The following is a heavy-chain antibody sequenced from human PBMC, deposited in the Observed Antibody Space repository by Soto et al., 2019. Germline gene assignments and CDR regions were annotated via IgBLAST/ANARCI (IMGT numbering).Heavy chain of an antibody. Sequence: GGSLRLSCAASGFTFSSYWMSWVRQAPGKGLEWVANIKQDGSEKYYVDSVKGRFTISRDNAKNSLYLQMNSLRAEDTAVYYCARDESSNWGPKEGYYFDYWGQGTLVTVSS. CDR2: IKQDGSEK. CDR3: ARDESSNWGPKEGYYFDY. V-gene: IGHV3-7*03. D-gene: IGHD7-27*01. J-gene: IGHJ4*02. CDR1: GFTFSSYW.